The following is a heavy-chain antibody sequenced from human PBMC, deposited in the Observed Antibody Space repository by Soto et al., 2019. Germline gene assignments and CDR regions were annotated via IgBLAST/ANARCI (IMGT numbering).Heavy chain of an antibody. CDR3: ARLRIYYDILTGHNYGMDV. Sequence: SETLSLTCAVSGGSISSGGYSWSWIRQPPGKGLEGIGYIYHSGSIYYNPSLKSRVTISVDTSKNQFSLKLSSVTAADTAVYYCARLRIYYDILTGHNYGMDVWGQGTTVTVSS. CDR2: IYHSGSI. CDR1: GGSISSGGYS. J-gene: IGHJ6*02. D-gene: IGHD3-9*01. V-gene: IGHV4-30-2*01.